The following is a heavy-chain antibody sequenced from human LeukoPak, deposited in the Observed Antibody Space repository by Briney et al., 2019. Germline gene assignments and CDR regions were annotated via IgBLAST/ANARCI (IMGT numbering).Heavy chain of an antibody. CDR2: IYYSKNT. CDR1: GGSISSSSYY. J-gene: IGHJ4*02. D-gene: IGHD5-18*01. Sequence: SETLSLTCTVSGGSISSSSYYWGWIRQPPGKGLEWIGSIYYSKNTYYNPSLKSRVTISADTSKNQFSLTLGSVSATDTAVYHCVSPRGFSYGYFDYWGQGTLVTVSS. V-gene: IGHV4-39*01. CDR3: VSPRGFSYGYFDY.